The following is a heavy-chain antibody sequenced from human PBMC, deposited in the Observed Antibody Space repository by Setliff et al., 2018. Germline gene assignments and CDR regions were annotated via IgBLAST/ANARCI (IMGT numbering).Heavy chain of an antibody. CDR1: GYTFTSYG. V-gene: IGHV1-18*01. Sequence: ASVKVSCKASGYTFTSYGISWVRQAPGQGLEWMGWISAYNGNTNYAQKLQGRVTMTTDTSTSTAYMELRSLGSDDTAVYYCARDVGTSSFEVATMIVVAATDAFDIWGQGTMVTVSS. CDR2: ISAYNGNT. J-gene: IGHJ3*02. D-gene: IGHD3-22*01. CDR3: ARDVGTSSFEVATMIVVAATDAFDI.